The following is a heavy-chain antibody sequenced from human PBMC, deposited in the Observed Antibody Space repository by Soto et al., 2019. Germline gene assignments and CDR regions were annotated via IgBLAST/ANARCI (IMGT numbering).Heavy chain of an antibody. V-gene: IGHV1-2*02. CDR2: INPNSGGT. CDR1: GYTFTGYY. Sequence: GASVKVSCKASGYTFTGYYMHWVRQAPGQGLEWMGWINPNSGGTNYAQKFQGRVTMTRDTSISTAYMELSRLRSDDTAVYYCARGNSSGWYIFYYYGMDVWGQGTTVTVSS. J-gene: IGHJ6*02. D-gene: IGHD6-19*01. CDR3: ARGNSSGWYIFYYYGMDV.